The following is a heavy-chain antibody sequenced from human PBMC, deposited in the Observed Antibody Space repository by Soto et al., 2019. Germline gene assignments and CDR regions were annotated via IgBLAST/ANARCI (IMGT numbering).Heavy chain of an antibody. CDR2: MYYSGST. D-gene: IGHD6-13*01. CDR3: ARGVMAAGLYFFDY. J-gene: IGHJ4*02. Sequence: SETLSLTCTVSRGSISSHYWSWIRQPPGKGLEWTGYMYYSGSTNYNPSLKSRVTISVDTSKNQFSLKLTSVTAADSAVYYCARGVMAAGLYFFDYWGQGTLVTVSS. CDR1: RGSISSHY. V-gene: IGHV4-59*11.